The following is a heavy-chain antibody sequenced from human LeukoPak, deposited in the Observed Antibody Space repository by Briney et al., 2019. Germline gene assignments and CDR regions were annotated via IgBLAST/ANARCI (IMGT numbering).Heavy chain of an antibody. CDR1: GGSISSGGYY. CDR2: IYYSGST. J-gene: IGHJ4*02. Sequence: SETLSLTCTVSGGSISSGGYYWSWIRQHPGKGLEWIGYIYYSGSTYYNPSLKSRVTISVDTSKNQFSLKLSSVTAADTAVYYCARAGGCSGGSCYAFDYWGQGTLVTVSS. D-gene: IGHD2-15*01. V-gene: IGHV4-31*03. CDR3: ARAGGCSGGSCYAFDY.